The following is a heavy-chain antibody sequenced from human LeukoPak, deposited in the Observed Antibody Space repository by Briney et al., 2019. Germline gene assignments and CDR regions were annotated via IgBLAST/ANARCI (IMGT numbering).Heavy chain of an antibody. CDR3: ATGGSWIQLSFDY. CDR1: GGSFSGYY. Sequence: SETLSLTCAVYGGSFSGYYWSWIRQPPGKGLEWVGEINHSGSTNYNPSLKSRVTISVDTSKNQFSLKLSSVTAADTAVYYCATGGSWIQLSFDYWGQGTLVTVSS. J-gene: IGHJ4*02. CDR2: INHSGST. V-gene: IGHV4-34*01. D-gene: IGHD5-18*01.